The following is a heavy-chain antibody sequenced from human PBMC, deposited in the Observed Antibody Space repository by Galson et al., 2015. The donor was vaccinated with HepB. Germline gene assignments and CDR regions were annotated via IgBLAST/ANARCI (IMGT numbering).Heavy chain of an antibody. CDR1: GYTFTNYG. D-gene: IGHD3-22*01. CDR3: ARDWNFDSSGYYSRVHLDY. CDR2: ISGYNANT. J-gene: IGHJ4*02. V-gene: IGHV1-18*01. Sequence: SVKVSCKASGYTFTNYGISWVRQAPGQGLEWMGWISGYNANTYYAQKLQGRVTMTTDTSTRTAYMELRSLRSDDTAVYYCARDWNFDSSGYYSRVHLDYWGRGTLVTVSS.